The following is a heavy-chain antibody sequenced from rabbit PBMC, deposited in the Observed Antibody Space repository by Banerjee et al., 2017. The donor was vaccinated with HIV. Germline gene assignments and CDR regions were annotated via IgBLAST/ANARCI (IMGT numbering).Heavy chain of an antibody. CDR3: ARNADGNYITDL. D-gene: IGHD1-1*01. V-gene: IGHV1S45*01. Sequence: QEQLEESGGDLVKPEGSLTLTCTASGFSFSTKYVMCWVRQAPGKGLEWIACINTSSGNTVYATWAKGRFTISKTSWTTVTLQMTSLTAADTATYFCARNADGNYITDLWGPGTLVTVS. CDR1: GFSFSTKYV. CDR2: INTSSGNT. J-gene: IGHJ6*01.